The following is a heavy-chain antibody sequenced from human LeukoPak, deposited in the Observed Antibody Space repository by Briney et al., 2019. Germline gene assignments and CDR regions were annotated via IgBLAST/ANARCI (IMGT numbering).Heavy chain of an antibody. D-gene: IGHD4-11*01. CDR1: GGSLRGYY. Sequence: SETLSLTCAVYGGSLRGYYWSWIRQPPGKGLEWIGEISHSGSTNYTPSLESRVTISVDTSKNQFSLKLSSVTAADTAVYYCALGGSTVTTNYFDYWGQGTLVTVSS. CDR2: ISHSGST. CDR3: ALGGSTVTTNYFDY. J-gene: IGHJ4*02. V-gene: IGHV4-34*01.